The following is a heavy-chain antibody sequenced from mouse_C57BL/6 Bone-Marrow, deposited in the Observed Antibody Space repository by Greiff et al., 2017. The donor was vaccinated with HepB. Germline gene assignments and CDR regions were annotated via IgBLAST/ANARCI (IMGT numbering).Heavy chain of an antibody. CDR2: ISDGGSYT. Sequence: EVQGVESGGGLVKPGGSLKLSCAASGFTFSSYAMSWVRQTPEKRLEWVATISDGGSYTYYPDNVKGRFTISRDNAKNNLYLQMSHLKSEDTAMYYCARDLNWDGFAYWGQGTLVTVSA. J-gene: IGHJ3*01. V-gene: IGHV5-4*01. D-gene: IGHD4-1*02. CDR1: GFTFSSYA. CDR3: ARDLNWDGFAY.